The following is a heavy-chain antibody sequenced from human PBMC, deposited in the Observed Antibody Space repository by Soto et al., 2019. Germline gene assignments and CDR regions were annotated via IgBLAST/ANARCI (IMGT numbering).Heavy chain of an antibody. J-gene: IGHJ6*02. V-gene: IGHV4-31*03. D-gene: IGHD6-19*01. Sequence: SETLSLTCTVSGGSISSGGYYWSWIRQHPGKGLEWIGYIYYSGSTYYNPSLKSRVTISVDTSKNQFSLKLSSVTAADTAVYYCARYIAVAPSSQYGMDVWGQGTTGTVS. CDR1: GGSISSGGYY. CDR2: IYYSGST. CDR3: ARYIAVAPSSQYGMDV.